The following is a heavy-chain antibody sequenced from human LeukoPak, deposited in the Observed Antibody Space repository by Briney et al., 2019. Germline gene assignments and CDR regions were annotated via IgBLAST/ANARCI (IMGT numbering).Heavy chain of an antibody. Sequence: SETLSLTCTVSGGSINNYYWSWIRQTPGKGLEWIGRIYYSGSTNYNPSLKSRVTISVDTSKNEFSLKLSYVTAADTAVYYCARSDWMRWFDPWGLGTLVTVSS. J-gene: IGHJ5*02. CDR3: ARSDWMRWFDP. D-gene: IGHD1-1*01. CDR2: IYYSGST. CDR1: GGSINNYY. V-gene: IGHV4-59*08.